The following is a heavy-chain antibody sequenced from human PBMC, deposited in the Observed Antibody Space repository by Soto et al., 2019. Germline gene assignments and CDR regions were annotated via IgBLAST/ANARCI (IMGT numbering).Heavy chain of an antibody. D-gene: IGHD1-26*01. J-gene: IGHJ5*02. Sequence: PSETLSLTCTVSGGSTSSYYWSWIRQPPGKGLEWIGYIYYSGSTNYNPSLKSRVTISVDTSKNQFSLKLSSVTAADTAVYYCARNIMVGATGWFDPWGQGTLVTVSS. CDR1: GGSTSSYY. V-gene: IGHV4-59*01. CDR3: ARNIMVGATGWFDP. CDR2: IYYSGST.